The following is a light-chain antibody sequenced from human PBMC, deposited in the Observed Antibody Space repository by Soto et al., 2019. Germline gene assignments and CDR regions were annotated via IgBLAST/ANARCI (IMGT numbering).Light chain of an antibody. J-gene: IGKJ5*01. CDR2: DAS. V-gene: IGKV3-11*01. CDR3: QQRSNWPPST. Sequence: NVFAQSQAILSLSPGERDTLSCRASQSVSSYLAWYQQKPGQAPRLLIYDASNRATGIPARFSGSVSGTDFTLTISCLEPEDFAVYYCQQRSNWPPSTLGQGTRLEIK. CDR1: QSVSSY.